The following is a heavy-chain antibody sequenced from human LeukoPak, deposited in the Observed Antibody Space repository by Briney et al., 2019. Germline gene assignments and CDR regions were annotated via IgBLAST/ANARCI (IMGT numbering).Heavy chain of an antibody. D-gene: IGHD3-16*01. Sequence: GGSLRLSCAASGFTFSSYSMNWVRQAPGKGLEWVSSISSSSSYIYYADSVKGRFTISRDNAKNSLYLQMNSLRAEDTAVYYCARDLYADYVWGSFDYWGQGTLVTVSS. CDR1: GFTFSSYS. J-gene: IGHJ4*02. CDR3: ARDLYADYVWGSFDY. V-gene: IGHV3-21*01. CDR2: ISSSSSYI.